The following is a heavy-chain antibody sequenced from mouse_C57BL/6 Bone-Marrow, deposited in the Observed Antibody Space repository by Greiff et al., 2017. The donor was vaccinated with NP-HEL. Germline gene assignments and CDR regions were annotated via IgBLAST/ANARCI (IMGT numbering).Heavy chain of an antibody. CDR2: ISNGGGST. Sequence: EVQLVESGGGLVQPGGSLKLSCAASGFTFSDYYMYWVRQTPEKRLEWVAYISNGGGSTYYPDTVKGRFTISRDNAKNTLYLQMSRLKSEDTAMYYCARLIYDYFDYWGQGTTLTVSS. D-gene: IGHD1-3*01. CDR1: GFTFSDYY. CDR3: ARLIYDYFDY. J-gene: IGHJ2*01. V-gene: IGHV5-12*01.